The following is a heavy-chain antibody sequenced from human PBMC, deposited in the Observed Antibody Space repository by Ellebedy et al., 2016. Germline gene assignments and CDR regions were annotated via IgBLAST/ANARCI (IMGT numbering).Heavy chain of an antibody. CDR2: ISGSGGST. V-gene: IGHV3-23*01. D-gene: IGHD4-23*01. Sequence: GESLKISXAASGFTFSSYAMSWVRQAPGKGLEWVSAISGSGGSTYYADSVKGRFTISRDNSKNTLYLQMNSLRAEDTAVYYCAKVNGGHAWRHSGMDVWGQGTTVTVSS. CDR3: AKVNGGHAWRHSGMDV. CDR1: GFTFSSYA. J-gene: IGHJ6*02.